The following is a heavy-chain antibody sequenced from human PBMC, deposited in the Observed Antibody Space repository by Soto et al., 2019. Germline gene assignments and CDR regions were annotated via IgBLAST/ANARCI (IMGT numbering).Heavy chain of an antibody. CDR3: AHRVLRAVFGLVTTTAIYFDF. CDR2: IYWDDDK. CDR1: VFSLTTSGVG. D-gene: IGHD3-3*01. Sequence: QITLNESGPTVVKPTETLTLTCTFSVFSLTTSGVGVGWVRQSPVKAPEWLAFIYWDDDKRYSTSLKSSLTITKDTSKNQVVLTMANVDPADTATYYCAHRVLRAVFGLVTTTAIYFDFWGQGTPVVVSS. V-gene: IGHV2-5*02. J-gene: IGHJ4*02.